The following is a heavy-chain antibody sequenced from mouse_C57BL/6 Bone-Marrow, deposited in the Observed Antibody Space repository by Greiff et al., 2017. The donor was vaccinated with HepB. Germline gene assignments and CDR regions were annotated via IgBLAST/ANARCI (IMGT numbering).Heavy chain of an antibody. CDR1: GFTFSSYT. CDR3: ARDGNYDY. J-gene: IGHJ2*01. V-gene: IGHV5-9*01. Sequence: EVKLVESGGGLVKPGGSLKLSCAASGFTFSSYTMSWVRQTPEKRLEWVATISGGGGNTYYPDSVKGRFTISRDNAKNTLDLQMSSLRSEDTALYYCARDGNYDYWGQGTTLTVSS. CDR2: ISGGGGNT. D-gene: IGHD2-1*01.